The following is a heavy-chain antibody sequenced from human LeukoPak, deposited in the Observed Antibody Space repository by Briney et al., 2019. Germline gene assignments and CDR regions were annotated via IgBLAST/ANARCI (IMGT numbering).Heavy chain of an antibody. J-gene: IGHJ6*03. Sequence: SQTLSLTCAISGDSVSSNSAAWNWIRQSPSRGLEWLGRTYYRSKLYNDYAVSVKSLITINPDTSKNQFSLQLNSVTPEDTAVYYCAREGLVVVPAASRGHYYYYMDVWGKGTTVTVSS. D-gene: IGHD2-2*01. CDR2: TYYRSKLYN. V-gene: IGHV6-1*01. CDR3: AREGLVVVPAASRGHYYYYMDV. CDR1: GDSVSSNSAA.